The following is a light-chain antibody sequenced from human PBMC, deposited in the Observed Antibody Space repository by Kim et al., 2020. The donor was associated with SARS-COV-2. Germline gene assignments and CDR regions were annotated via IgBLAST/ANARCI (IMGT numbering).Light chain of an antibody. J-gene: IGLJ1*01. CDR2: GEN. CDR1: SLRNYY. CDR3: NSRDSSGNRYV. Sequence: LGQTITITGQGYSLRNYYASGYQQRPGQAPVIVFYGENKRPSGIPDRFSGFTSGDTASLIITGAQAEDEAEYYCNSRDSSGNRYVFGTGTKVTVL. V-gene: IGLV3-19*01.